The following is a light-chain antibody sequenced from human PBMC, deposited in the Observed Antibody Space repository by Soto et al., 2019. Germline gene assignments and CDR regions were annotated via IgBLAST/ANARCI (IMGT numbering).Light chain of an antibody. Sequence: EVEMAQSPGTLSVSPGGRATLSWRASQSLTTNLAWYQQKPGQAPRLLIHDASTRATGIPARFSGSGSGTEFTLTISSLQSEDFAVYYCQQYDDWPLTFGQGTRLEIK. J-gene: IGKJ5*01. CDR3: QQYDDWPLT. CDR2: DAS. V-gene: IGKV3-15*01. CDR1: QSLTTN.